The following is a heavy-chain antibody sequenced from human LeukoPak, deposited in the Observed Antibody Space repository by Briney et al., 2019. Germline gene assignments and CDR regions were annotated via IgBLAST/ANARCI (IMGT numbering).Heavy chain of an antibody. CDR2: ISGSGGST. J-gene: IGHJ4*02. CDR1: GFTFSSYA. D-gene: IGHD3-16*02. Sequence: PGGSLRLSCAASGFTFSSYAMSWVRQAPGKGLEWVSAISGSGGSTYYADSVKGRFTISRDNSKNTLYLQMNSLRAEDTAVYYCAKDAYDYIWGSYRSPFDYWGQGTLVTASS. CDR3: AKDAYDYIWGSYRSPFDY. V-gene: IGHV3-23*01.